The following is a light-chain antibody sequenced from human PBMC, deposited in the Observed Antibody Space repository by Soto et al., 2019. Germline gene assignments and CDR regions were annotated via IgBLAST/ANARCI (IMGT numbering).Light chain of an antibody. CDR2: AAS. V-gene: IGKV1-17*01. J-gene: IGKJ4*01. CDR3: TQHNSYPVT. CDR1: HGIRND. Sequence: DIQMTQSPSSLSASIGDRVTITCRASHGIRNDLAWYQQRPGKAPKRLIYAASTLQSGVPSRFNGNGAGTEFTLTIDSLQSEDFATYYCTQHNSYPVTFGGGTKVEIK.